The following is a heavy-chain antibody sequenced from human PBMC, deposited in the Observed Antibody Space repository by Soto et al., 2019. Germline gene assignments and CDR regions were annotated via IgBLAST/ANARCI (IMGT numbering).Heavy chain of an antibody. J-gene: IGHJ4*02. Sequence: QVQLVQSGAEVKKPGASVKVSCKASGYTFTSYGISWVRQAPGQGLEWMGWISAYNGNTNYAQKLQGRVTMTTDTATSTAYMELRSLRSDDTAVYYCARDGTTIFGVVIIPDFDYWGQGTLVTVSS. D-gene: IGHD3-3*01. CDR3: ARDGTTIFGVVIIPDFDY. CDR1: GYTFTSYG. V-gene: IGHV1-18*01. CDR2: ISAYNGNT.